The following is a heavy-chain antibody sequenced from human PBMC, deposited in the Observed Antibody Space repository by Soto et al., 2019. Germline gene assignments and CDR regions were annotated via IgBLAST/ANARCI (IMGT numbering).Heavy chain of an antibody. D-gene: IGHD3-9*01. J-gene: IGHJ4*02. V-gene: IGHV3-11*05. Sequence: QVQLVESGGGLVKPGGSLRLSCAASGLTFSDYYMSWIRQAPGKGLEWVSYISSSSSYKNYADSVKGRFTISRDNAKNSLYLQMNSLRAEDTAVYYCARDPPYYDILTGYSLGGDYWGQGTLVTVSS. CDR3: ARDPPYYDILTGYSLGGDY. CDR1: GLTFSDYY. CDR2: ISSSSSYK.